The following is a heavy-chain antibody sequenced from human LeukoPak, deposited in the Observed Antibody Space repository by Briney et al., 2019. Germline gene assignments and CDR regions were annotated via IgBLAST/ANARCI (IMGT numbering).Heavy chain of an antibody. CDR3: ARGDGYNFFDC. V-gene: IGHV3-66*01. CDR2: IYRVGST. Sequence: GGSLRLSCAASGFTVSNNYMSWVRQAPGKGLEWVSVIYRVGSTYYADSVKGRFTISRDNSKNTLYLQMNSLRAEDTAMYYCARGDGYNFFDCGGQGVLVTVSS. J-gene: IGHJ4*02. CDR1: GFTVSNNY. D-gene: IGHD5-24*01.